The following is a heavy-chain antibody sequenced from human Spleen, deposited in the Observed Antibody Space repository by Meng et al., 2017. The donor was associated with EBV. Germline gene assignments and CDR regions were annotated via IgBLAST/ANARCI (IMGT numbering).Heavy chain of an antibody. CDR3: ARELVVGAFDI. CDR1: GFTFSSYS. CDR2: ISSSSSYI. D-gene: IGHD2-15*01. J-gene: IGHJ3*02. Sequence: GKRGESGGGLVKPGGSLRRSCAAAGFTFSSYSMNWVRQAPGKGLEWVSSISSSSSYIYYADSVKGRFTISRDNAKNSLYLQMNSLRAEDTAVYYCARELVVGAFDIWGQGTMVTVSS. V-gene: IGHV3-21*01.